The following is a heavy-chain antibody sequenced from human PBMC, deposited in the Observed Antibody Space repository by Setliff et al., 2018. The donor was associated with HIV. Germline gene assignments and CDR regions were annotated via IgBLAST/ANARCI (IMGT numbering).Heavy chain of an antibody. CDR2: IKEDGSEK. CDR3: AKELEDDDIPGGEIFDV. CDR1: GFTFSSYW. J-gene: IGHJ3*01. Sequence: GGSLRLSCAVSGFTFSSYWMSWVRQAPGKGLEWVANIKEDGSEKYYGDSVKGRFTISRDNSKNTLYLQMNSLRADDTAVYYCAKELEDDDIPGGEIFDVWGQGTMVTVSS. D-gene: IGHD1-1*01. V-gene: IGHV3-7*01.